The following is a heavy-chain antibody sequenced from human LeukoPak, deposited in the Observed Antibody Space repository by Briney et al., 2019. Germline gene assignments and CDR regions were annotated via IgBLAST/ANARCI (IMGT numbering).Heavy chain of an antibody. CDR3: ARRRDGYNFYNY. D-gene: IGHD5-12*01. Sequence: ASVKVSCKASGYTFSNYGIALVRRAPGQGLEWMGWISVYNGYTNYAQMFQGRVTMTTDTSTSTASMELRSLTSDDTAVYYCARRRDGYNFYNYWGQGTLVTVSS. J-gene: IGHJ4*02. CDR1: GYTFSNYG. V-gene: IGHV1-18*01. CDR2: ISVYNGYT.